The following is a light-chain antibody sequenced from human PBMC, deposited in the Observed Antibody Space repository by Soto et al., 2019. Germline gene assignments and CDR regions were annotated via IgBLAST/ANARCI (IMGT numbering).Light chain of an antibody. Sequence: ETVLTQSPDTLSLSPGETATLSCRASQSVTSSYLAWYQQKPGQAPRLLIYGASSRATGIPDRFSGSGSGTDFTLTIFRLEPEDFAVYYCQHYGSSVFTFGPGTKVDIK. V-gene: IGKV3-20*01. CDR1: QSVTSSY. J-gene: IGKJ3*01. CDR3: QHYGSSVFT. CDR2: GAS.